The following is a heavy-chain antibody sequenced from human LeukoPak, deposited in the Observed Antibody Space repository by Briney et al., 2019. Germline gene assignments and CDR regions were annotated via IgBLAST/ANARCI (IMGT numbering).Heavy chain of an antibody. CDR2: INSRYDNT. CDR3: VRLRGGVFDS. Sequence: GASVKVSCTASGYSSTTYNFAWVRQAPGQGLEWMGWINSRYDNTDYAHKFYGRMTMTRGHMELRNLTSDDPAVYYCVRLRGGVFDSWGQGTLVTVSS. V-gene: IGHV1-18*01. D-gene: IGHD2-8*02. CDR1: GYSSTTYN. J-gene: IGHJ4*02.